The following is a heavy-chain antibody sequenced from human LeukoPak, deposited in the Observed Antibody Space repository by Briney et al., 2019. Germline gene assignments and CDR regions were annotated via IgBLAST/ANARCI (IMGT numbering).Heavy chain of an antibody. D-gene: IGHD6-13*01. V-gene: IGHV5-51*01. CDR1: GYSFTSYW. J-gene: IGHJ4*02. CDR3: ATLSDAIAAAGTRNY. Sequence: GESLKISCKGSGYSFTSYWIGWVRQMPGKGLEWMGIIYPGDSDTRYSPSFQGQVTISADKSISTAYLQWSSLKASDTAMYYCATLSDAIAAAGTRNYWGQGTLVTVSS. CDR2: IYPGDSDT.